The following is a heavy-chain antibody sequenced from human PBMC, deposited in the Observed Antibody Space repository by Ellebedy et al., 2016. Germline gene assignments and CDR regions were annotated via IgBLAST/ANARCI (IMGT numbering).Heavy chain of an antibody. D-gene: IGHD5-18*01. CDR3: ARGYRDTAMVADYYYYMDV. CDR1: GGSISSGGYY. Sequence: SETLSLTXTVSGGSISSGGYYWSWIRQHPGKGLEWIGYIYYSGSTYYNPSLKSRVTISVDTSKNQFSLKLSSVTAADTAVYYCARGYRDTAMVADYYYYMDVWGKGTTVTVSS. CDR2: IYYSGST. J-gene: IGHJ6*03. V-gene: IGHV4-31*03.